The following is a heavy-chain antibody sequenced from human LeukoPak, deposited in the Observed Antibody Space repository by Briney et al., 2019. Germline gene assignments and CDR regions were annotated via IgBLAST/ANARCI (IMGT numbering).Heavy chain of an antibody. CDR1: GFTVSSNY. J-gene: IGHJ4*02. CDR2: IYSGGNT. Sequence: GGSLRLSCAASGFTVSSNYMSWVRQAPGKGLEWVSVIYSGGNTYYADSVKGRFAISRDNSKNTLYLQMNSLRAEDTAVYYCARGGPNYALDYWGQGTLVTVSS. CDR3: ARGGPNYALDY. V-gene: IGHV3-53*01. D-gene: IGHD2-2*01.